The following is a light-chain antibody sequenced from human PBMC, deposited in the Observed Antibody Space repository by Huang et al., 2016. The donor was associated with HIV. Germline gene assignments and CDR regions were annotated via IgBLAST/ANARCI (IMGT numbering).Light chain of an antibody. J-gene: IGKJ1*01. V-gene: IGKV3-15*01. CDR3: QQYNNWPPWT. Sequence: EIVMTQSPATLSVSPGESATLSCRASQSIGSNLAWYQQKSGQAPRLLIYSASTRATGIPARFSGSGSGTEFTLTIRSLQSEDFAVYYCQQYNNWPPWTFGQGTKVEIK. CDR2: SAS. CDR1: QSIGSN.